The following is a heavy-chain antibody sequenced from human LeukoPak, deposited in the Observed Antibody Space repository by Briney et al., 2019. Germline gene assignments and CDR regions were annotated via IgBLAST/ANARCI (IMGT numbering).Heavy chain of an antibody. J-gene: IGHJ4*02. CDR3: FPGGWYFSASNDY. D-gene: IGHD6-19*01. Sequence: PGGSLRLSCVASGFTFSNAWMSWVRQVPGKGLEWVGRIKSKTDDETKHYAAAVKGRFTISRDDSKNTLYLQLNSLKTEDTGVYYCFPGGWYFSASNDYWGQGTLVTVSS. CDR2: IKSKTDDETK. CDR1: GFTFSNAW. V-gene: IGHV3-15*01.